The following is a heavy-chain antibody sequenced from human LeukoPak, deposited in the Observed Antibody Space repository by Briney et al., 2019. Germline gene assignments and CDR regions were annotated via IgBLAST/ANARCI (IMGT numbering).Heavy chain of an antibody. CDR2: IYTSGST. CDR3: ARDPISYDPLTGYELWGWFDP. CDR1: GASIPSYY. J-gene: IGHJ5*02. Sequence: SETLSLTCTVSGASIPSYYCNWIRQPAGKGLEWIGRIYTSGSTKYNPSLKSRVTISADKSKNQFSLNLSSVTAADTAVYYCARDPISYDPLTGYELWGWFDPWGQGILVTVSS. D-gene: IGHD3-9*01. V-gene: IGHV4-4*07.